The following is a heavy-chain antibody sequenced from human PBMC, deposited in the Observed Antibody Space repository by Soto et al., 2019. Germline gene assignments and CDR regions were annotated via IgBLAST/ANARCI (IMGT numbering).Heavy chain of an antibody. D-gene: IGHD6-13*01. CDR3: ARSPAAGTNWFDP. CDR1: GYTFTGYY. J-gene: IGHJ5*02. CDR2: INPNSGGT. V-gene: IGHV1-2*04. Sequence: ASVKVSCKAFGYTFTGYYMHWVRQAPGQGLEWMGWINPNSGGTNYAQKFQGWVTMTRDTSISTAYMELSRLRSDDTAVYYCARSPAAGTNWFDPWGQGTLVTVSS.